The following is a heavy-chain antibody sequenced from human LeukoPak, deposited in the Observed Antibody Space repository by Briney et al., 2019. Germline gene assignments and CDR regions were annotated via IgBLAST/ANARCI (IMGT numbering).Heavy chain of an antibody. D-gene: IGHD6-13*01. CDR1: GFTFKSYG. CDR3: ARDAPQVPAAGVLAS. CDR2: MYSGGDT. J-gene: IGHJ5*02. Sequence: GGSLRLSCAASGFTFKSYGMTWVRQAPGKGLEWVSVMYSGGDTYYANSVKGRFTFSRDISKNTLFLQMNGLTTEDTAMYYCARDAPQVPAAGVLASWGQGTLVTVSS. V-gene: IGHV3-53*01.